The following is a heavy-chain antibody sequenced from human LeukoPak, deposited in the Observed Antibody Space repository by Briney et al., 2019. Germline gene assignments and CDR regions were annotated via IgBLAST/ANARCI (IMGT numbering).Heavy chain of an antibody. D-gene: IGHD4-17*01. CDR1: EISITTTY. Sequence: PGGSLRLSCAVSEISITTTYMSWVRQAPGKGLEWVALIYSGGGTSYGDSVKGRFTISKDNSQNSLYLQMDSLTAEDTAMYYCARVHGDYGWRWFDPWGQGTLVTVSS. J-gene: IGHJ5*02. CDR3: ARVHGDYGWRWFDP. V-gene: IGHV3-53*01. CDR2: IYSGGGT.